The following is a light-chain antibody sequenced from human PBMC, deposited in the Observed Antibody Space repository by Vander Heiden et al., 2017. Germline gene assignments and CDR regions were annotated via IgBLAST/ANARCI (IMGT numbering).Light chain of an antibody. Sequence: QSVLTQPPSVSGAPGQRVTIPCTGSSSNIGEGYDVHCYHQLPVTSAKPLINDSSNRPSGVPDRFSGSKSGTSASLAITGLQAEDEADYYCQSYDSSLSGHVVFGGGTKLTVL. J-gene: IGLJ2*01. V-gene: IGLV1-40*01. CDR1: SSNIGEGYD. CDR3: QSYDSSLSGHVV. CDR2: DSS.